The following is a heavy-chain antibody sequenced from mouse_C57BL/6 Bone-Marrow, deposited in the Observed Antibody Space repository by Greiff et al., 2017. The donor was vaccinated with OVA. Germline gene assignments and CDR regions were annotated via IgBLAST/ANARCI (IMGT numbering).Heavy chain of an antibody. CDR1: GYTFTSYW. D-gene: IGHD1-1*02. V-gene: IGHV1-50*01. J-gene: IGHJ2*01. CDR3: DYCSNRNFDY. Sequence: QVQLQQPGAELVKPGASVKLSCKASGYTFTSYWMQWVKQRPGQGLEWIGEIDPSDSYTNYNQKFKGKATLTVDTSSSTAYMQLSSLTSEDTGLYCFDYCSNRNFDYWGQGTTLTVSS. CDR2: IDPSDSYT.